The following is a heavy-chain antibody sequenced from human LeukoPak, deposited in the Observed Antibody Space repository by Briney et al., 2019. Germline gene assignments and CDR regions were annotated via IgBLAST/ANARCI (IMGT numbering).Heavy chain of an antibody. V-gene: IGHV3-23*01. CDR1: GFTFSSHG. J-gene: IGHJ4*02. Sequence: GGSLRLSCAASGFTFSSHGMSWVRQAPGKGLQWVSAISGSGGSTYYSDSVKGRFTISRDNSKSTLYLQMNSLRAEDTALYYCAKDQSSGWPNYFDYWGQGTLVTVSS. CDR3: AKDQSSGWPNYFDY. D-gene: IGHD6-19*01. CDR2: ISGSGGST.